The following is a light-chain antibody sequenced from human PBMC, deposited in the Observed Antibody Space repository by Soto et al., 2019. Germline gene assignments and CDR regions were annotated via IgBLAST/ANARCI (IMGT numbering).Light chain of an antibody. CDR3: SSYTSSSTPWV. CDR2: EVS. J-gene: IGLJ3*02. Sequence: QSALTQPASVSGSPGQSITISCTGTSSDVGGYNYVSWYQQHPGKAPKIMIYEVSNRPSGVSNRFSGSKSGNTAYLTISGPQAEDEADYYCSSYTSSSTPWVFGGGTKLTVL. V-gene: IGLV2-14*01. CDR1: SSDVGGYNY.